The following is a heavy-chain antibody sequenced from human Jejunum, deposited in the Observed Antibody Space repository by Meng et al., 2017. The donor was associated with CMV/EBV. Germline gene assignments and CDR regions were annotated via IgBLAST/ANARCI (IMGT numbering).Heavy chain of an antibody. CDR3: SRGGNVDP. Sequence: QVQLVQSGSELKKPGASVKVSCKASGYTFSTNTINWVRQAHGRGLEWMGWISANTGTPTYTQGFTGRFVFSLDTSVSTAYLQISSLKAEDTAVYYCSRGGNVDPWGQGTLVTVSS. V-gene: IGHV7-4-1*02. J-gene: IGHJ5*02. D-gene: IGHD3-16*01. CDR2: ISANTGTP. CDR1: GYTFSTNT.